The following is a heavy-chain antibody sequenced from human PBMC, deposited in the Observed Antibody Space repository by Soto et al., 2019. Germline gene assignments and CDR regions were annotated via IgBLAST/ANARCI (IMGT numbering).Heavy chain of an antibody. J-gene: IGHJ5*02. V-gene: IGHV1-69*13. Sequence: SVKVSCKASGGTFSSYAISWVRQAPGQGLEWMGGIIPIFGTANYAQKFQGRVTITADESTSTAYMELSSLRSEDTAVYYCARLCTLRFLEWLLEACFDPWGQGTLVTVSS. CDR2: IIPIFGTA. D-gene: IGHD3-3*01. CDR3: ARLCTLRFLEWLLEACFDP. CDR1: GGTFSSYA.